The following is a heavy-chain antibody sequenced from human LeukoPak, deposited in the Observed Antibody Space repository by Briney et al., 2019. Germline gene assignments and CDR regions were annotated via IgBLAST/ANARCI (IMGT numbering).Heavy chain of an antibody. Sequence: LSETLSLTCTVSGGSISSYYWSWIRQPAGKGLEWIGRIYTSGSTNYNPSLKSRVTMSVDTSKNQFSLKLSSVTAADTAVYYCARDTLWFGGGRFDYWGQGTLVTVSS. CDR2: IYTSGST. J-gene: IGHJ4*02. CDR3: ARDTLWFGGGRFDY. D-gene: IGHD3-10*01. CDR1: GGSISSYY. V-gene: IGHV4-4*07.